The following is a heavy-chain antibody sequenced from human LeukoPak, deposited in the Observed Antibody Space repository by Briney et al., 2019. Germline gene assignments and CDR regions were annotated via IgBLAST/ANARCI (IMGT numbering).Heavy chain of an antibody. D-gene: IGHD3-10*01. CDR3: ARSEVLLWFGELGGY. Sequence: ASVKVSCKASGGTFSSYAISWVRQAPGQGLEWMGWISAYNGNTNYAQKLQGRVTMTTDTSTSTAYMELRSLRSDDTAVYYCARSEVLLWFGELGGYWGQGTLVTVSP. CDR2: ISAYNGNT. J-gene: IGHJ4*02. V-gene: IGHV1-18*01. CDR1: GGTFSSYA.